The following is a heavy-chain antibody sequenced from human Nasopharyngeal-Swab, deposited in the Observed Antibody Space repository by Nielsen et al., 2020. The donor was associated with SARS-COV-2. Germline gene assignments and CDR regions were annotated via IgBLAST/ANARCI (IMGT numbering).Heavy chain of an antibody. CDR3: AKDLNGDYVYYFDY. CDR2: ISYDGSNK. D-gene: IGHD4-17*01. V-gene: IGHV3-30*18. Sequence: GESLKISCAASGFTFSSYGMHWVRQAPGKGLEWVAVISYDGSNKYYADSVKGRFTISRDNSKNTLYLQMNSLRAEDTAVYYCAKDLNGDYVYYFDYWGQGTLDTVSS. CDR1: GFTFSSYG. J-gene: IGHJ4*02.